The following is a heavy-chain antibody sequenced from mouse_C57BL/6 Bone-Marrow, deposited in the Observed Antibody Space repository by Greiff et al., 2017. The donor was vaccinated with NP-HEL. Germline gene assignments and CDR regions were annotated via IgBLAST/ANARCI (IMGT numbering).Heavy chain of an antibody. CDR1: GYAFTNYL. D-gene: IGHD1-1*01. V-gene: IGHV1-54*01. CDR2: INPGSGGT. CDR3: ARSGTTVVAPYWYFDV. J-gene: IGHJ1*03. Sequence: QVQLQQSGAELVRPGTSVKVSCKASGYAFTNYLIEWVKQRPGQGLEWIGVINPGSGGTNYNEKFKGKATLTADKSSSTAYMQLSSLASEDSAGYFCARSGTTVVAPYWYFDVWGTGTTVTVSS.